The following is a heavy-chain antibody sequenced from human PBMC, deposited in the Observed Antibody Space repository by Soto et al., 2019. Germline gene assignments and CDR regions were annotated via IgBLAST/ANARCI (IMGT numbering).Heavy chain of an antibody. CDR2: IYDKGRT. Sequence: EVQLVESGGGLVQPGGSLRLSCAASGFTVSTKYMSWVRQAPGKGLEWVSVIYDKGRTYYTDSVKGRFTISRDNSKNTVSLQTNGLRAEDTALYYCARSLIVGATPFDYLGQGTLVTVSS. V-gene: IGHV3-66*01. J-gene: IGHJ4*02. CDR3: ARSLIVGATPFDY. CDR1: GFTVSTKY. D-gene: IGHD1-26*01.